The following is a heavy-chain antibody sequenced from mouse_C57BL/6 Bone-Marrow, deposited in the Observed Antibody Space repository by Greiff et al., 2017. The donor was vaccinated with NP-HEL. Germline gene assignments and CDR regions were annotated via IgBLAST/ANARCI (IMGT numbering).Heavy chain of an antibody. CDR1: GFNIKDDY. CDR2: IDPENGDT. D-gene: IGHD4-1*01. CDR3: TTGSGTWYFDY. Sequence: DVKLVESGAELVRPGASVKLSCTASGFNIKDDYMHWVKQRPEQGLEWIGWIDPENGDTEYASKFQGKATITADTSSNTAYLQLSSLTSEDTAVYYCTTGSGTWYFDYWGQGTTLTVSS. V-gene: IGHV14-4*01. J-gene: IGHJ2*01.